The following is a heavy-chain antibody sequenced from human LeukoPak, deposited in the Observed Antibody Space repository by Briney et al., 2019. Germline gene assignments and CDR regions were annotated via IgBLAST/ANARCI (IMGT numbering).Heavy chain of an antibody. V-gene: IGHV4-31*03. J-gene: IGHJ4*02. CDR3: ATLFRGETDFDY. CDR2: IYYSGST. Sequence: SETLSLTCTVSGGPISSGGYYWSWIRQHPGKGLEWIGYIYYSGSTYYNPPLKSRVTISVDTSKNQFSLKLSSVTAADTAVYYCATLFRGETDFDYWGQGTLVTVSS. D-gene: IGHD3-10*01. CDR1: GGPISSGGYY.